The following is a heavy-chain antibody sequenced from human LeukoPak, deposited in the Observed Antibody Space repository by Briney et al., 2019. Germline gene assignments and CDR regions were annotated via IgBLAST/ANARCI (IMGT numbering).Heavy chain of an antibody. Sequence: GGCLRLSCAASGFTFDDYAMHWVRQAPGKGLEWVSGISWNSGSIGYADSVKGRFTISRDNAKNSLYLQMNSLRAEDTALYYCAKSEMSQIVLSAFDIWGQGTMVTVSS. J-gene: IGHJ3*02. D-gene: IGHD5/OR15-5a*01. V-gene: IGHV3-9*01. CDR2: ISWNSGSI. CDR3: AKSEMSQIVLSAFDI. CDR1: GFTFDDYA.